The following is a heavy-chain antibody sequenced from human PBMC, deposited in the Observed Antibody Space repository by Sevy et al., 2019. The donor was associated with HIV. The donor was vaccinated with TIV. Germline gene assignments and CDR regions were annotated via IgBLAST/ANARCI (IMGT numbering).Heavy chain of an antibody. Sequence: GGSLRLSCAASGFTLSTYDMHWVRQAPGKGLEWVALISDDGSNKYYAYSVKGRFTISRDNSKNTLYLQMNSLRAEDTAVYYCAKNTAMVTSKYFDYWGQGPLVTVSS. V-gene: IGHV3-30*18. D-gene: IGHD5-18*01. CDR3: AKNTAMVTSKYFDY. CDR2: ISDDGSNK. CDR1: GFTLSTYD. J-gene: IGHJ4*02.